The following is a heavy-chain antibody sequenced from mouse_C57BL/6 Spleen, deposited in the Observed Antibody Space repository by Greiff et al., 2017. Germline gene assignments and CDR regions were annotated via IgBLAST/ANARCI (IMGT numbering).Heavy chain of an antibody. CDR1: GYTFTSYW. V-gene: IGHV1-53*01. J-gene: IGHJ2*01. Sequence: QVQLQQPGTELVKPGASVKLSCKASGYTFTSYWMHWVKQRPGQGLEWIGNNNPSNGGTNYNEKFKSKATLTVDKSSSTAYMQLSSLTSEDSAVYYCARYSYDYDGLDYWGQGTTLTVSS. CDR3: ARYSYDYDGLDY. CDR2: NNPSNGGT. D-gene: IGHD2-4*01.